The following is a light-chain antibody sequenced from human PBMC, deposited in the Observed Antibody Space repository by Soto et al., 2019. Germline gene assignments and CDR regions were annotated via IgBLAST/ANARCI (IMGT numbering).Light chain of an antibody. J-gene: IGKJ4*01. V-gene: IGKV3-11*01. Sequence: EIVLTQSPATLSLSPGERATLSCRASQSVSSYLAWYQQKPGQAPRLLIYDASNRSTGIPARFSGSGSGTDFTLTISSLEPEDFAVYYCQQRSNWPPLTFDGGTKVEGK. CDR3: QQRSNWPPLT. CDR2: DAS. CDR1: QSVSSY.